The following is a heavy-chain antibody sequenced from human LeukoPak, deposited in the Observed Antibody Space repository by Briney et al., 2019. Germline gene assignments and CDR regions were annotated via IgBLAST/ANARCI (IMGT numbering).Heavy chain of an antibody. CDR3: ARAGSMFGVVVFDY. Sequence: NPSETLSLTCTVSGGSISSYYWSSIRQPPGKGLEWIGYIYYSGSTDYNPSLKSRVTISVDTSKNQFSLKLSSVTAADTAVYYCARAGSMFGVVVFDYWGQGTLVTVSS. D-gene: IGHD3-3*01. J-gene: IGHJ4*02. V-gene: IGHV4-59*01. CDR1: GGSISSYY. CDR2: IYYSGST.